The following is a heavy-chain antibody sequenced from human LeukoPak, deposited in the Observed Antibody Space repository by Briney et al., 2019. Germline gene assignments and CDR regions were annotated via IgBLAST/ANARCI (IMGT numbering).Heavy chain of an antibody. CDR1: GFTFRMYG. J-gene: IGHJ4*02. CDR3: AKVKGYGSGSLIVF. CDR2: ISDDGSRK. Sequence: GGSLRLSCAASGFTFRMYGMHWVRQAPGKGLEWVAVISDDGSRKYYGDSVKGRLTISRDNSKNTLSLEMNSLRAEDTAVYYCAKVKGYGSGSLIVFWGQGTLVTVSS. V-gene: IGHV3-30*18. D-gene: IGHD3-10*01.